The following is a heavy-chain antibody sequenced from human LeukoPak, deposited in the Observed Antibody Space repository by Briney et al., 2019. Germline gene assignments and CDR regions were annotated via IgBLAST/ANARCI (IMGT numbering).Heavy chain of an antibody. CDR3: ARGRVVVAANYYYYYGMDV. CDR1: GYTFTSYD. D-gene: IGHD2-15*01. J-gene: IGHJ6*02. Sequence: GASVKVSCKASGYTFTSYDINWVRQAIGQGLEWMGWMNPNSGNTGYAQKFQGRVTMTRNTSISTAYMELSSLRSEDTAVYYCARGRVVVAANYYYYYGMDVWGQGTTVTVSS. CDR2: MNPNSGNT. V-gene: IGHV1-8*01.